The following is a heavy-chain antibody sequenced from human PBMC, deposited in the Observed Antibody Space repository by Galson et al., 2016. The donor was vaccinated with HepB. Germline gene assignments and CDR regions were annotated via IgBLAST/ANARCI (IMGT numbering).Heavy chain of an antibody. CDR2: ISVYNGNT. CDR3: ARCPYRSGWYSMPQTMDV. CDR1: GYTFTNYG. Sequence: SVKVSCKASGYTFTNYGISWVRQAPGQGLEWMGWISVYNGNTNHAQKLQGRVTMTTDISTSTAYMELRSLRSDDTAVYYCARCPYRSGWYSMPQTMDVWGQGTTVTVSS. J-gene: IGHJ6*02. D-gene: IGHD6-19*01. V-gene: IGHV1-18*01.